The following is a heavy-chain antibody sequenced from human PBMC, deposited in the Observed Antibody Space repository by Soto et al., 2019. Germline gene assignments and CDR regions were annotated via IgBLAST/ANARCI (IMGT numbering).Heavy chain of an antibody. V-gene: IGHV4-59*08. CDR3: ARFNWYFDL. Sequence: QVQLQESGPGLVKPSETLSLTCTVSGRSMSSYYWSWIRQPPGKGLEWIGYIYYSGSTNDNPSLKIRVTISVDTSKNQFSLKRSSVTAADTAVYYCARFNWYFDLWGRGTLVTVSS. CDR1: GRSMSSYY. CDR2: IYYSGST. J-gene: IGHJ2*01.